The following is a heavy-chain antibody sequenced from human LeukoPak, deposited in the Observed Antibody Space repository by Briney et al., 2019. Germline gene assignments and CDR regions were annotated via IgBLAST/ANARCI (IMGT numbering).Heavy chain of an antibody. D-gene: IGHD6-13*01. J-gene: IGHJ4*02. Sequence: PSETLSLTCTVSVGSMSSYYWSWIRQPAGKGLEGIGRMYTSWSTNYNTSLKSRVTMSIDTSKKHFSLNLDSVTAADTAVYYCATYDQQLAFDNWGQGSLVTVSS. CDR2: MYTSWST. V-gene: IGHV4-4*07. CDR3: ATYDQQLAFDN. CDR1: VGSMSSYY.